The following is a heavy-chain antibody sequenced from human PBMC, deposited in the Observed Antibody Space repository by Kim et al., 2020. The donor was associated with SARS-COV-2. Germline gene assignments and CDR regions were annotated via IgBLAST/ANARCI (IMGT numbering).Heavy chain of an antibody. CDR1: GFTFTGYV. CDR2: ISGSGGST. J-gene: IGHJ5*02. Sequence: GGSLRLSCAASGFTFTGYVMSWVRQAPGKGLEWVSTISGSGGSTYYADSVKGRFTISRDVSKSTLFLQMNSLRAEDTAIYYCAKGYCNSWGQGTLVTVSS. D-gene: IGHD2-15*01. V-gene: IGHV3-23*01. CDR3: AKGYCNS.